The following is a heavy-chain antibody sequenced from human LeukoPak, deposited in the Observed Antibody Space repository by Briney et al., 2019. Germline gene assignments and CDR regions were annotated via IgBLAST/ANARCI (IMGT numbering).Heavy chain of an antibody. CDR1: GFTFSSYA. Sequence: GSLRLSCAASGFTFSSYAMSWVRQAPGKGLEWVSAISGSGGSTYYADSVKGRFTISRDNSKNTLYLQMNSLRAEDTAVYYCAKDGAMVSYYYGMGVWGKGTTVTVSS. V-gene: IGHV3-23*01. CDR2: ISGSGGST. J-gene: IGHJ6*04. CDR3: AKDGAMVSYYYGMGV. D-gene: IGHD5-18*01.